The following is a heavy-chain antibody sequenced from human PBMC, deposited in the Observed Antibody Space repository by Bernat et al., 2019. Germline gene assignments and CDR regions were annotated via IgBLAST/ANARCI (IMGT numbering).Heavy chain of an antibody. CDR1: GFTFSSYA. V-gene: IGHV3-30*01. D-gene: IGHD6-19*01. CDR3: ARDHDSSGLIDY. CDR2: ISYDGSNK. J-gene: IGHJ4*02. Sequence: VGRGGAGGGVVQPGRALRRSCAASGFTFSSYAMHWVRQAPGKGLEWVAVISYDGSNKYYADSVKGRFTISRDNSKNTLYLQMNSLRAEDTAVYYCARDHDSSGLIDYWGQGTLVTVSS.